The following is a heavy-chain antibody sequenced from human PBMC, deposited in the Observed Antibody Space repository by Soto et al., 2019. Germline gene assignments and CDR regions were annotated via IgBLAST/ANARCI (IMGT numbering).Heavy chain of an antibody. V-gene: IGHV3-7*03. CDR2: IRQDGSQI. CDR3: ARLQWPSKGAFDI. J-gene: IGHJ3*02. CDR1: GFSFSSYW. D-gene: IGHD6-19*01. Sequence: EVQLVESGGGLVQPGGSLRLSCAASGFSFSSYWMSWVRQAPGKGLEWVANIRQDGSQIYYLGSVKGRFTISRDNAKNSLYLQMNSLRVEDTAVHYCARLQWPSKGAFDIWGQGTMVTVSS.